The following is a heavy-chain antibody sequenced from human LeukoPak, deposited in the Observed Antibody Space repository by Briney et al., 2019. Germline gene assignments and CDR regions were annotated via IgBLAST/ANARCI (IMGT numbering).Heavy chain of an antibody. V-gene: IGHV4-4*07. CDR3: ARETHCSSTSCYGFLDAFDY. D-gene: IGHD2-2*01. Sequence: PSETLSLTCTVSGGSISSYYWSWIRQPAGKGLEWIGRIYTSGSTNYNPSLKSRVTMSVDTSKNQFSLKLSSVTAADTAVYYCARETHCSSTSCYGFLDAFDYWGQGTLVTVSS. J-gene: IGHJ4*02. CDR1: GGSISSYY. CDR2: IYTSGST.